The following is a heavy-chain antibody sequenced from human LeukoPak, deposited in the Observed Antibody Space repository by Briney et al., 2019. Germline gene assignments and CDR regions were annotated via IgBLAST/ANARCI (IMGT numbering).Heavy chain of an antibody. Sequence: GGSLRLSCAASGFTFSSYSMNWVRQAPGKGLEWVSSISSSSSYIYYADSVRGRFTISRDNAKNSLYLQMNSLRAEDTAVYYCARSETGDFDYWGQGTLVTVSS. CDR2: ISSSSSYI. D-gene: IGHD1-14*01. J-gene: IGHJ4*02. CDR1: GFTFSSYS. V-gene: IGHV3-21*01. CDR3: ARSETGDFDY.